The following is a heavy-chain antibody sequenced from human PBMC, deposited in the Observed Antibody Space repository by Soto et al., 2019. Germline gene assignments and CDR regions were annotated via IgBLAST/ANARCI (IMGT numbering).Heavy chain of an antibody. CDR1: GFSFSAYS. Sequence: EVQLVESGGGLVQPGGSLRLSCAASGFSFSAYSMNWVRQAPGKGLEWVSYISSRSYTIYYVDSVKGRFTISRDNAKNSLYLQMNSLRDEDTSVYYCAIGGSSSDNGMDVWGQGTTVTVS. D-gene: IGHD6-6*01. CDR3: AIGGSSSDNGMDV. V-gene: IGHV3-48*02. J-gene: IGHJ6*02. CDR2: ISSRSYTI.